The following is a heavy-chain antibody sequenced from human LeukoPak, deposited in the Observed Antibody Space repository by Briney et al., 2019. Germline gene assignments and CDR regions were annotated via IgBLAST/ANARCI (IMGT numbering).Heavy chain of an antibody. Sequence: SETLSLTCTVSGGSMSSYHWNWIRQPPGKRLEWIGDIYYSGSTNYNPSLKSRVTISVDTSKNQFSLKSSSVTAADTAVYYCAKAADYDILTGYPYHFDYWGQGTRVTVSS. CDR2: IYYSGST. J-gene: IGHJ4*02. CDR3: AKAADYDILTGYPYHFDY. CDR1: GGSMSSYH. V-gene: IGHV4-59*01. D-gene: IGHD3-9*01.